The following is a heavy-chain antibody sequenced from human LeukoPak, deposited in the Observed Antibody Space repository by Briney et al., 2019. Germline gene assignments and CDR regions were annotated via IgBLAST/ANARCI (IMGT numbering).Heavy chain of an antibody. V-gene: IGHV4-34*01. D-gene: IGHD3-22*01. J-gene: IGHJ4*02. CDR2: INHSGST. CDR3: ARVRCYYDSSGYTSGRSEDY. Sequence: SETLSLTCAVYGGSFGGYYWSWIRQPPGKGLEWIGEINHSGSTNYNPSLKSRVTISVDTSKNQFSLKLSSVTAADTAVYYCARVRCYYDSSGYTSGRSEDYWGQGTLVTVSS. CDR1: GGSFGGYY.